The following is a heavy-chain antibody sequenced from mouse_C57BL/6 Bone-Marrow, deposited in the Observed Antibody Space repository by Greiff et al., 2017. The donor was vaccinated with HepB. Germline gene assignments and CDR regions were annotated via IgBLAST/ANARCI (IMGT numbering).Heavy chain of an antibody. V-gene: IGHV1-81*01. J-gene: IGHJ3*01. CDR1: GYTFTSYG. Sequence: VKLMESGAELARPGASVKLSCKASGYTFTSYGISWVKQRTGQGLEWIGEIYPRSGNTYYNEKFKGKATLTADKSSSTAYMELRSLTSEDSAVYFCARDDGNYDFAYWGQGTLVTVSA. CDR3: ARDDGNYDFAY. D-gene: IGHD2-1*01. CDR2: IYPRSGNT.